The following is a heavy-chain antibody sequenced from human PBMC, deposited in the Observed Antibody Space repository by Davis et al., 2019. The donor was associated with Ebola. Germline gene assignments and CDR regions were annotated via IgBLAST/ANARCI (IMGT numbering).Heavy chain of an antibody. V-gene: IGHV3-74*01. CDR2: INPDGGRT. Sequence: GESLKISCATSGFTFSSYDMHWVRQAPGKGPVWVSRINPDGGRTGYADSVKGRFTISRDNAKNTVYLEMNSLKAEDTAVYYCARDFDRVREWGQGTLVTVSS. CDR3: ARDFDRVRE. CDR1: GFTFSSYD. J-gene: IGHJ4*02. D-gene: IGHD3-22*01.